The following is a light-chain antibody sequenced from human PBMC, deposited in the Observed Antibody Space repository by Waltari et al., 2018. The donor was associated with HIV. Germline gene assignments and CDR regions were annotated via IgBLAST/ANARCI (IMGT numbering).Light chain of an antibody. V-gene: IGLV9-49*03. CDR1: SGFTNYK. J-gene: IGLJ3*02. CDR2: VCTGGTVE. CDR3: GADHGNVGSLVWV. Sequence: QPVLTQPPSASASLGASVTLTCTLSSGFTNYKVDWYQQKPGKGPRFVMRVCTGGTVESKGDDIPDRFSVLGSGLNRSLTIKNIQEEDESVYYCGADHGNVGSLVWVFGGGTQLTVL.